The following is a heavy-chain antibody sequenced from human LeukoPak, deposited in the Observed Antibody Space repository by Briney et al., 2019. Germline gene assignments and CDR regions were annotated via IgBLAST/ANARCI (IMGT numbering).Heavy chain of an antibody. D-gene: IGHD1-14*01. CDR1: GYTFTGYY. V-gene: IGHV1-2*06. J-gene: IGHJ4*02. CDR2: INPNSGGT. CDR3: ARDRNRWGLFDY. Sequence: ASVKVSCKASGYTFTGYYMHWVRHAPGKVVEWMGRINPNSGGTNYAQKFQGRVTMTRDTSINTAYMELSRLRSDDTAVYYCARDRNRWGLFDYCGQGTLVTVSS.